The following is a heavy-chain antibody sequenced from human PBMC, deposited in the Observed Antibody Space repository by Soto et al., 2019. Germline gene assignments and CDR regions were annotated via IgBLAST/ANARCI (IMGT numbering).Heavy chain of an antibody. CDR3: ARGTKLQYDFWSGYQDY. CDR2: INPSGGST. CDR1: GYTFTSYY. J-gene: IGHJ4*02. Sequence: ASVKVSCKASGYTFTSYYMHWVRQAPGQGLEWMGIINPSGGSTSYAQKFQGRVTMTRDTSTSTVYMELSSLRSEDTAVYYCARGTKLQYDFWSGYQDYWGQGTLVTVSS. V-gene: IGHV1-46*03. D-gene: IGHD3-3*01.